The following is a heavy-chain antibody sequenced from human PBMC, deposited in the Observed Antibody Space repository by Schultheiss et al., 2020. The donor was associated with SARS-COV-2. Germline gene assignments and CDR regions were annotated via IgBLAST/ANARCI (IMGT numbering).Heavy chain of an antibody. CDR2: IYYSGST. D-gene: IGHD3-22*01. J-gene: IGHJ4*02. V-gene: IGHV4-31*03. CDR3: ARVSDSSGYYWIDY. Sequence: SETLSLTCTVSGGSISSGGYYWGWIRQHPGKGLEWIGYIYYSGSTYYNPSLKSRVTISVDTSKNQFSLKLSSVTAADTAVYYCARVSDSSGYYWIDYWGQGTLVTVSS. CDR1: GGSISSGGYY.